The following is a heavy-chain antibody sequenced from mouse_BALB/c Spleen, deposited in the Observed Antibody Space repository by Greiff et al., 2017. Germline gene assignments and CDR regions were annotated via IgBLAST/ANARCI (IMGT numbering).Heavy chain of an antibody. CDR2: IWRGGST. V-gene: IGHV2-5-1*01. CDR3: APHGTWYAMDY. D-gene: IGHD4-1*01. J-gene: IGHJ4*01. Sequence: VKLVESGPSLVQPSQSLSITCTVSGFSLTSYGVHWVRQSPGKGLEWLGVIWRGGSTDYNAAFMSRLSITKDNSKSQVFFKMNSLQADDTAIYYCAPHGTWYAMDYWGQGTSVTVSS. CDR1: GFSLTSYG.